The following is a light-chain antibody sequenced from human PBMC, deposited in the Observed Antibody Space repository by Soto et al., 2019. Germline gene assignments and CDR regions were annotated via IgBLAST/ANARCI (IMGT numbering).Light chain of an antibody. CDR1: QNILYSSNNKNY. Sequence: DIVMTQSPDSLAVSLGERATINCKSSQNILYSSNNKNYLAWYQQKPGQPPKLLIYWASTRESGVPDRFSGSGSGTDLPLTISSLQPEDAAVYYYQQYYSTPSFGPGTKVDIK. CDR2: WAS. CDR3: QQYYSTPS. J-gene: IGKJ3*01. V-gene: IGKV4-1*01.